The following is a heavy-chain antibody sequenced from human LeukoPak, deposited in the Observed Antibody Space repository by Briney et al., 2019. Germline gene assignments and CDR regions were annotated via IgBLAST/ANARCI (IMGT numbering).Heavy chain of an antibody. D-gene: IGHD2-15*01. CDR2: ISYDGSNK. V-gene: IGHV3-30*18. Sequence: PGGSLRLSCAASGFTFSSYGMHWVRQAPGKGLEWVAVISYDGSNKYYADSVKGRFTISRDNSKNTLYLQMNSLRAEDTAVYYCAKVRPVYCSGGSCYIDYWGQGTLVTVS. CDR3: AKVRPVYCSGGSCYIDY. J-gene: IGHJ4*02. CDR1: GFTFSSYG.